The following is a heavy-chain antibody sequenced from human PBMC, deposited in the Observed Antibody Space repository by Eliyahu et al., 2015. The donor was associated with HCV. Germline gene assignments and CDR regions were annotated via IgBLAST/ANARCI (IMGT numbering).Heavy chain of an antibody. J-gene: IGHJ4*02. D-gene: IGHD2-15*01. CDR3: VKDTYCSGGSCYPGY. CDR2: ISGSGGST. Sequence: EVQLLESGGGLVXPGGSLRXXCAASGXTFSSXAMSWVRQAPGKGLEWVSAISGSGGSTYYADSVKGRFTISRDNSKNTLYLQMNSLRAEDTAVYYCVKDTYCSGGSCYPGYWGQGTLVTVSS. CDR1: GXTFSSXA. V-gene: IGHV3-23*01.